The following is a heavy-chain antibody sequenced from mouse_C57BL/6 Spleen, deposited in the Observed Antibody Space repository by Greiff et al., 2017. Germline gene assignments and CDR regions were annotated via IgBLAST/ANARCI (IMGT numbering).Heavy chain of an antibody. CDR3: ARHYDYDEYYFDY. CDR2: ISYDGSN. J-gene: IGHJ2*01. Sequence: DVKLQESGPGLVKPSQSLSLTCSVTGYSITSGYYWNWIRQFPGNKLEWMGYISYDGSNNYNPSLKNRISITRDTSKNQFFLKLNSVTTEDTATYYCARHYDYDEYYFDYWGQGTTLTVSS. D-gene: IGHD2-4*01. CDR1: GYSITSGYY. V-gene: IGHV3-6*01.